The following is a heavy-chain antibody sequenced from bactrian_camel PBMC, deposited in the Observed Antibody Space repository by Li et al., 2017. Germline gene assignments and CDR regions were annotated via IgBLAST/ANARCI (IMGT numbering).Heavy chain of an antibody. CDR1: GYGYNAYS. J-gene: IGHJ4*01. Sequence: VQLVESGGGSVQSGGSLKLSCITSGYGYNAYSSMGWFRQVPGKEREGVAVIYRGSGITFYTDSVKGRFTISQDYAKNAVYLQMNSLKPEDTAMYYCAADRLKNWARPLTPYDWNYWGQGTQVTVS. CDR2: IYRGSGIT. D-gene: IGHD4*01. V-gene: IGHV3S40*01. CDR3: AADRLKNWARPLTPYDWNY.